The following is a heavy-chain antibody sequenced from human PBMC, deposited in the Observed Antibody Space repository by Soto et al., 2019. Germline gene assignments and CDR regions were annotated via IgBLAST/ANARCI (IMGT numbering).Heavy chain of an antibody. Sequence: QVQLVQSGAEVKKPGSSVKVSCKASGGTFSSYAISWVRQAPGQGLEWMGGIIPIFGTANYAQKFQGRVTIIADESTSTAYMELSSLRSEDTAVYYCARVWRDYYDSSGYYFFYYWGQGTLVTVSS. CDR3: ARVWRDYYDSSGYYFFYY. CDR1: GGTFSSYA. J-gene: IGHJ4*02. CDR2: IIPIFGTA. D-gene: IGHD3-22*01. V-gene: IGHV1-69*12.